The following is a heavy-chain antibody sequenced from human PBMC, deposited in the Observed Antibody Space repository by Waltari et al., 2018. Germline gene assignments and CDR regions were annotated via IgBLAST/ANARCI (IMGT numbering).Heavy chain of an antibody. J-gene: IGHJ2*01. CDR2: IIPIVGTA. D-gene: IGHD4-17*01. CDR1: GGTFSSYA. V-gene: IGHV1-69*05. Sequence: QVQLVQSGAEVKKPGSSVKVSCKASGGTFSSYAISWVRQAPGQGLEWMGGIIPIVGTANYAQKFQGRVTITTDESTSTAYMELSSLRSEDTAVYYCARAQGGLRWYFRHWYFDLWGRGTLVTVSS. CDR3: ARAQGGLRWYFRHWYFDL.